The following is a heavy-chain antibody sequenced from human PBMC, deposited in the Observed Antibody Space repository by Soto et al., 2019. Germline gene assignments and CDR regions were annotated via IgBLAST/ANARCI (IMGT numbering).Heavy chain of an antibody. D-gene: IGHD4-17*01. J-gene: IGHJ4*02. CDR1: GGSFSGYY. V-gene: IGHV4-34*01. CDR3: ARVHDYGDYSG. Sequence: QVQLQQWGAGLLKPSETLSLTCAVYGGSFSGYYWSWIRQPPGKGLEWIGEINHSGSTNYNPSLKSRVTLSVDTSKNQFSLKLSSVTAADTAVYYCARVHDYGDYSGWGQGTLVTVSS. CDR2: INHSGST.